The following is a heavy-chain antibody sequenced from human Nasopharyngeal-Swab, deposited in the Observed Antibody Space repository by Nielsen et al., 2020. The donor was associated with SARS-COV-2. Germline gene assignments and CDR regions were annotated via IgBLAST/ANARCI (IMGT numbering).Heavy chain of an antibody. CDR2: IIPIFGTA. D-gene: IGHD6-6*01. J-gene: IGHJ6*03. Sequence: SVKVSCKASGGTFSSYAISWVRQAPGQGLEWMGGIIPIFGTANYAQKFQGRVTITADESTSTAYMELSSLRSEDTAVYYCASGGLVRNYYYYYYMDVWGKETTVTVSS. CDR1: GGTFSSYA. CDR3: ASGGLVRNYYYYYYMDV. V-gene: IGHV1-69*13.